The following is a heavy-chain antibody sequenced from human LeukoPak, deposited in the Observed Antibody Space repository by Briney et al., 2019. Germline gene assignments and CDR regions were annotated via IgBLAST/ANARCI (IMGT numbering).Heavy chain of an antibody. CDR2: ISGSGSTT. CDR3: AREEIRRGSSPFDY. J-gene: IGHJ4*02. Sequence: PGGSLRLSCAASGFTFSSYGMSWVRQAPGKGLEWVSAISGSGSTTYYADSVKGRFTISRDNAKSSLYLQMNSLRAEDTAVYYCAREEIRRGSSPFDYWGQGTLVTVSS. D-gene: IGHD1-26*01. CDR1: GFTFSSYG. V-gene: IGHV3-23*01.